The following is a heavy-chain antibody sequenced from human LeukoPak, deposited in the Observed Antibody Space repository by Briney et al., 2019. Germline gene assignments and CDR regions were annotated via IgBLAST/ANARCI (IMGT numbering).Heavy chain of an antibody. Sequence: GGSLRLSCAAAGFILSNNPMHWVRQAPGKRLEWLGFLSPEETNMYADSVKGRFSISRDNSKNTMYMQMNDLRPEDTAVFYCAKEGGSSGHAGYFDNWGQGTLVTVS. CDR1: GFILSNNP. CDR3: AKEGGSSGHAGYFDN. D-gene: IGHD3-22*01. V-gene: IGHV3-30*04. CDR2: LSPEETNM. J-gene: IGHJ4*02.